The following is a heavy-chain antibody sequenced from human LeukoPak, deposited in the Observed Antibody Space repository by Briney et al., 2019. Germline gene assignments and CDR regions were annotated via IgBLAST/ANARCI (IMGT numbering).Heavy chain of an antibody. CDR3: ARDTHYDYVWGSYRWDPTDY. CDR2: IYSGGST. Sequence: GGSLRLSCAASGFTVSSNYMSWVRQAPGKGLEWVSVIYSGGSTYYADSVKGRFTISRDNSKNTLYLQMNSLRAEDTAVYYCARDTHYDYVWGSYRWDPTDYWGQGTLVTVSS. J-gene: IGHJ4*02. D-gene: IGHD3-16*02. V-gene: IGHV3-53*01. CDR1: GFTVSSNY.